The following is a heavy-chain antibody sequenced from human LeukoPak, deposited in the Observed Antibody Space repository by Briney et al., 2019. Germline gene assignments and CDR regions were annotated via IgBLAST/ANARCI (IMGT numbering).Heavy chain of an antibody. D-gene: IGHD3-3*01. V-gene: IGHV4-34*01. CDR3: ARQGPYITIFGVVIKRNSPPDY. Sequence: PSETLSLTCAVYGGSFSGYYWSWIRQPPGKGLEWIGEINHSGSTNYNPSLKSRVTISVDTSKNQFSLKLSSVTAADTAVYYCARQGPYITIFGVVIKRNSPPDYWGQGTLVTVSS. CDR2: INHSGST. CDR1: GGSFSGYY. J-gene: IGHJ4*02.